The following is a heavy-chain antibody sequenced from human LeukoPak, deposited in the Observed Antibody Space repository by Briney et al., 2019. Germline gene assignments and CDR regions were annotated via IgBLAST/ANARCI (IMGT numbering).Heavy chain of an antibody. D-gene: IGHD2-21*01. V-gene: IGHV1-46*01. J-gene: IGHJ4*02. Sequence: ASVKVSCKASGYTFTGYCMHWVRQAPGQGLEWMGIINPSGGSTSYAQKFQGRVTMTRDTSTSTVYMELSSLRSEDTAVYYCAGLRHVHPYSYWGQGTLVTVSS. CDR3: AGLRHVHPYSY. CDR2: INPSGGST. CDR1: GYTFTGYC.